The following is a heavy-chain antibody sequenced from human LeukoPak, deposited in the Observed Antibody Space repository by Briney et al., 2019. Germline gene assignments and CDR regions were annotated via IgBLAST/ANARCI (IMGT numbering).Heavy chain of an antibody. CDR1: GYTFTSYY. V-gene: IGHV1-46*01. CDR2: INPSGGST. J-gene: IGHJ6*03. D-gene: IGHD3-3*01. CDR3: GRDLRITSFGVALAGCYMDV. Sequence: ASVKVSCKASGYTFTSYYMHWVRQAPGQGLEWMGIINPSGGSTSYAQKFQGRVTMTRDTSTSTVYMELSSLRSEDTAVYYCGRDLRITSFGVALAGCYMDVWGKGTTVTVSS.